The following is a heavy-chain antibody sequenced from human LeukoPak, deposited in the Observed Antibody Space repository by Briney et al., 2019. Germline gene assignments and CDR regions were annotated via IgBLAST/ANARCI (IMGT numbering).Heavy chain of an antibody. D-gene: IGHD3-9*01. CDR3: AVSRLRYFDWLMDAFDI. V-gene: IGHV1-18*01. J-gene: IGHJ3*02. Sequence: GASVKVSCKASGYTFTSYGISWVRQAPGQGLEWMGWISAYNGNTNYAQKLQGRVTMTTDTSTSTAYMELRSLRSDDTAVYYCAVSRLRYFDWLMDAFDIWGQGTMVTVSS. CDR2: ISAYNGNT. CDR1: GYTFTSYG.